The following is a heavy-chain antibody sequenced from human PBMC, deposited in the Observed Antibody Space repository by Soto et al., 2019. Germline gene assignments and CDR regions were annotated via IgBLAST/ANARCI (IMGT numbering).Heavy chain of an antibody. CDR1: GGTFSSYA. Sequence: QVQLVQSGAEVKKPGSSVKVSCKASGGTFSSYAISWVRQAPGQGLEWMGGIIPIFGTANYAQKFQGRVTITADESTSTAYMELSSLRSEDTAVYYCAREMGYDFWCGNYDYYGMDVWGQGTTVTVSS. J-gene: IGHJ6*02. V-gene: IGHV1-69*12. D-gene: IGHD3-3*01. CDR2: IIPIFGTA. CDR3: AREMGYDFWCGNYDYYGMDV.